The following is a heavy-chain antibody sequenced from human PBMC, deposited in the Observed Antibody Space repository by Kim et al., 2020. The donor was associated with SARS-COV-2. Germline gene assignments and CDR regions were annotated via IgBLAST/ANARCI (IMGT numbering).Heavy chain of an antibody. CDR3: ARENSHITIFGVVTRIGMDV. V-gene: IGHV3-11*01. CDR2: ISSSGSTI. D-gene: IGHD3-3*01. J-gene: IGHJ6*02. CDR1: GFTFSDYY. Sequence: GGSLRLSCAASGFTFSDYYMSWIRQAPGKGLEWVSYISSSGSTIYYADSVKGRFTISRHNAKNSLYLQMNSLRAEDTAVYYCARENSHITIFGVVTRIGMDVWGQGTTVTVSS.